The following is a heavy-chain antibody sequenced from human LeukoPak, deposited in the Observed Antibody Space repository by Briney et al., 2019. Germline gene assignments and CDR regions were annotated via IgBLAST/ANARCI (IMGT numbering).Heavy chain of an antibody. CDR3: ALKETTVTGGWFDP. Sequence: GPVKVSCKASGYTFTGYYMHWVRQAPGQGLEWMGWISAYNGNTSYAQKLQGRVTMTTDTSTSTAYMELRSLRSDDTAVYYCALKETTVTGGWFDPWGQGTLVTVSS. D-gene: IGHD4-17*01. CDR2: ISAYNGNT. J-gene: IGHJ5*02. V-gene: IGHV1-18*04. CDR1: GYTFTGYY.